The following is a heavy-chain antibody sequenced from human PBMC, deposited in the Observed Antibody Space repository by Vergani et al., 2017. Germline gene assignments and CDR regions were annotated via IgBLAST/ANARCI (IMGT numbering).Heavy chain of an antibody. CDR3: ASWADSGGYYSPFDG. CDR1: GGTFSSYT. CDR2: IIPILGIA. D-gene: IGHD3-22*01. V-gene: IGHV1-69*02. Sequence: QVQLVHSGAEVKKPGSSVKVSCKASGGTFSSYTISWVRQAPGQGLEWMGRIIPILGIANYAQKFQGRVTITADKSTSTACMERSSLRSEDTAVYYCASWADSGGYYSPFDGGGQGTLVTVSS. J-gene: IGHJ4*02.